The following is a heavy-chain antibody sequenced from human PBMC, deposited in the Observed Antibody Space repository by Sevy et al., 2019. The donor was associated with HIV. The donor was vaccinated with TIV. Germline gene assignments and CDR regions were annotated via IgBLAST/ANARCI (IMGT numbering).Heavy chain of an antibody. J-gene: IGHJ6*02. Sequence: GGSLRLSCAVSGFTFSSYGMSWVRQAPGKGLEWVSAISGSGGSTYYADSVKGRFTISRDNSKNTLYLQMNSLRAEDTAVYYCAKDQKNDDFWSGYYRNFREEDGMDVWGQGTTVTVSS. V-gene: IGHV3-23*01. CDR3: AKDQKNDDFWSGYYRNFREEDGMDV. CDR1: GFTFSSYG. CDR2: ISGSGGST. D-gene: IGHD3-3*01.